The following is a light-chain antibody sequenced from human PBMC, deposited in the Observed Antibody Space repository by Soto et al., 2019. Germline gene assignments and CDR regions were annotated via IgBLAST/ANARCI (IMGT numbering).Light chain of an antibody. Sequence: EIVMTQSPATLSVSPGERATISCRASQSVNIYLAWYQQKPGQAPRLLIFGASSRATGIPARFRGRGSGTEFNLTISSLQSEDFAVYFCQQYDDWLRLTFGGGTKVDIK. V-gene: IGKV3D-15*01. CDR2: GAS. CDR3: QQYDDWLRLT. J-gene: IGKJ4*01. CDR1: QSVNIY.